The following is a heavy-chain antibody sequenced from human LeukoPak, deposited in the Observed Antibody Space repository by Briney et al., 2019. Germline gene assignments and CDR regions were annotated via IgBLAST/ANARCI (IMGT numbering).Heavy chain of an antibody. CDR2: ISPYNGNT. CDR1: GYTFTIYG. CDR3: ARFLMRHRVRGVIGGYFDY. Sequence: GASVKVSCKASGYTFTIYGISWVRQAPGQGLEGMGWISPYNGNTNYAQKLQGRVTMTTDTSTSTAYMELRSLRSDDTAVYYCARFLMRHRVRGVIGGYFDYWGQGTLVTVSS. J-gene: IGHJ4*02. D-gene: IGHD3-10*01. V-gene: IGHV1-18*01.